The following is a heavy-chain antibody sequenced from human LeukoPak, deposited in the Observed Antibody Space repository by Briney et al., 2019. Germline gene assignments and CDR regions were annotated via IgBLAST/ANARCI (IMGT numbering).Heavy chain of an antibody. D-gene: IGHD2-15*01. CDR1: GGTFSSYA. V-gene: IGHV1-69*10. CDR3: AKGYCSGGSCYPGRDV. CDR2: IIPIFGIA. Sequence: GASVKVSCKASGGTFSSYAISWVRQAPRQGLEWMGRIIPIFGIANYAQKFQGRVTITADKSTSTAYMELSSLRSEDTAVYYCAKGYCSGGSCYPGRDVWGQGTTVTVSS. J-gene: IGHJ6*02.